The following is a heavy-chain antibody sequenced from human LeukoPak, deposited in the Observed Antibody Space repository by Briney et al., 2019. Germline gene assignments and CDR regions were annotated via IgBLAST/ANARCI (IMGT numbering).Heavy chain of an antibody. CDR1: GFTVSSNY. Sequence: PGGSLRLSCAAPGFTVSSNYMSWVRQAPGKGLEWVSVIYSGGSTYYADSVKGRFTISRDNSKNTLYLQMNSLRAEDTAVYYCASEYYDILTGYPYYFDYWGQGTLVTVSS. J-gene: IGHJ4*02. V-gene: IGHV3-53*01. D-gene: IGHD3-9*01. CDR3: ASEYYDILTGYPYYFDY. CDR2: IYSGGST.